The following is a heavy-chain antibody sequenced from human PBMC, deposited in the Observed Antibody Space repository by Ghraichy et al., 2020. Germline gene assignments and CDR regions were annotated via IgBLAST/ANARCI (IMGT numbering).Heavy chain of an antibody. CDR1: GFTFSSYA. V-gene: IGHV3-30-3*01. Sequence: CAASGFTFSSYAMHWVRQAPGKGLEWVAVISYDGSNKYYADSVKGRFTISRDNSKNTLYLQMNSLRAEDTAVYYCARDLSRIDSSGSGYWGQGTLVTVSS. J-gene: IGHJ4*02. D-gene: IGHD3-22*01. CDR3: ARDLSRIDSSGSGY. CDR2: ISYDGSNK.